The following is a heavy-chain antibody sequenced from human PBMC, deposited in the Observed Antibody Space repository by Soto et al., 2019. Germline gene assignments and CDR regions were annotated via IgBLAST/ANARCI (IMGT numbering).Heavy chain of an antibody. CDR3: ARGGRRSGSYADAFDI. V-gene: IGHV3-30*03. J-gene: IGHJ3*02. Sequence: SLRLSCAASGFTFSSYGMHWVRQAPGKGLEWVAVISYDGSNKYYADSVKGRFTISRDTSKNTLYLQMNTLRAEDTAVYYCARGGRRSGSYADAFDIWGQGTMVTVSS. CDR2: ISYDGSNK. CDR1: GFTFSSYG. D-gene: IGHD1-26*01.